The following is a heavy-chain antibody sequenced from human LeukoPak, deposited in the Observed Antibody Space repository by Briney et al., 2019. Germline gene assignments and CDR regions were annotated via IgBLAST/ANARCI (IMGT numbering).Heavy chain of an antibody. V-gene: IGHV4-34*01. Sequence: SETLSLTCGVYGGSFSGYYWTWIRQPPGKGLEWIGEINHSGSTNYNPSLTSRVTISIDTSKNQFSLKLSPVTAADTAVYYCARGILVVVYAAFDYWGQGTLVTVSS. CDR2: INHSGST. CDR1: GGSFSGYY. D-gene: IGHD2-8*01. J-gene: IGHJ4*02. CDR3: ARGILVVVYAAFDY.